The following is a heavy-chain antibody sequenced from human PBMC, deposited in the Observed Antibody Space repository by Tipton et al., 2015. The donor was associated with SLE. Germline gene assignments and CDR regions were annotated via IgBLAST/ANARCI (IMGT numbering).Heavy chain of an antibody. D-gene: IGHD2-2*01. J-gene: IGHJ3*02. Sequence: TLSLTCTVSGGSISSYYWSWIRQPPGKGVEWIGYIYTSGSTNYNPSLKSRVTISVDTSKNQFSLKLSSVTAAYTALYYCVRVIVPASRGAFDIWGQGTMVTVSS. CDR1: GGSISSYY. V-gene: IGHV4-4*08. CDR3: VRVIVPASRGAFDI. CDR2: IYTSGST.